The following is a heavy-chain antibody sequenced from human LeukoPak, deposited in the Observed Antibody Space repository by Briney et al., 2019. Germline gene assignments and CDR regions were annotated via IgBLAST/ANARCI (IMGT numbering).Heavy chain of an antibody. CDR2: ISWNSGSI. D-gene: IGHD3-9*01. J-gene: IGHJ5*02. V-gene: IGHV3-9*01. CDR1: GFTFDDYA. CDR3: AKDINYDILTGYLDWFDP. Sequence: GGSLRLSCAASGFTFDDYAMHWVRPAPGKGLEWVSGISWNSGSIGYADSVKGRFTISRDNAKNSLYLQMNSLRAEDTALYYCAKDINYDILTGYLDWFDPWGLGTLVTVSS.